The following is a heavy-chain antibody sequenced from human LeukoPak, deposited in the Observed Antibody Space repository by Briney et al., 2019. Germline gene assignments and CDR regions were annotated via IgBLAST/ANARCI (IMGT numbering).Heavy chain of an antibody. Sequence: GGSLRLSCAASGFTFSSYAMSWVRQAPGKGLEWVSAISGSGGSTYYADSVKGRFTISRDNSKNTLYLQMNSLRAEDTAVYYCAKVGEANLDLIQLWLSYYYGMDVWGQGTTVTVSS. J-gene: IGHJ6*02. CDR3: AKVGEANLDLIQLWLSYYYGMDV. D-gene: IGHD5-18*01. CDR1: GFTFSSYA. V-gene: IGHV3-23*01. CDR2: ISGSGGST.